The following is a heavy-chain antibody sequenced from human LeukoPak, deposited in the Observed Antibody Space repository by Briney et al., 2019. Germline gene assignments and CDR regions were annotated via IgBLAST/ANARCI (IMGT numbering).Heavy chain of an antibody. J-gene: IGHJ6*02. D-gene: IGHD3-10*01. CDR2: IYYSGST. CDR3: ARGLLYYGSGNSAYYYYYYGMDV. V-gene: IGHV4-39*01. Sequence: PSETLSLTCTVSGGSISSSSYYWGWIRQPPGKGLEWIGSIYYSGSTYYNPSLKSRVTISVDTSKNQFSLKLSSVTAADTAVYYCARGLLYYGSGNSAYYYYYYGMDVWGQGTTVTVSS. CDR1: GGSISSSSYY.